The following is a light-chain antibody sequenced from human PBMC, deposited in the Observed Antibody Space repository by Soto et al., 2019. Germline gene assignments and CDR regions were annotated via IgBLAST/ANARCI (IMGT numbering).Light chain of an antibody. CDR2: KAS. V-gene: IGKV1-5*03. CDR3: QPYNSYSEA. CDR1: QTISSW. J-gene: IGKJ1*01. Sequence: DIQMTQSPSTLSGSVGDRVTITCRASQTISSWLAWYQQKPGKAPKLLIYKASTLKSGVPSRFSGSGSGTEFTLTISSLQPDDFATYYCQPYNSYSEAFGHGTKVELK.